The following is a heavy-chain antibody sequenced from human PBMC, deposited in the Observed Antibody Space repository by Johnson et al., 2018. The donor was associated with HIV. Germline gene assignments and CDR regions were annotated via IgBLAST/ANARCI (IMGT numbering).Heavy chain of an antibody. CDR3: ATDRYYNFWSGSGHAALDI. D-gene: IGHD3-3*01. CDR2: INQGGSKK. J-gene: IGHJ3*02. Sequence: VQLVESGGGLVQPGGSLRLSCAAPGFTFSHYWMTWLSQPPGSGLAWVANINQGGSKKFYVDSLNGRFHISRDNAKNSLYLQMYNMRVEDTAVYYCATDRYYNFWSGSGHAALDIWGQGTMVTVSS. CDR1: GFTFSHYW. V-gene: IGHV3-7*01.